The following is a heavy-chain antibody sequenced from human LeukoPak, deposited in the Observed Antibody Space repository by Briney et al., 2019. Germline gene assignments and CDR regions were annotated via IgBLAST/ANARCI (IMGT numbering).Heavy chain of an antibody. Sequence: GGSLRLSCAASGFTVSSNYMSWVRQAPGKGLEWVSVIYSGGSTYYADSVKGRFTISRDNSKNTLYLQMNSLRAEDTAVYYCAKAIWPYSSGGDAFDIWGQGTMVTVSS. CDR2: IYSGGST. D-gene: IGHD6-19*01. J-gene: IGHJ3*02. CDR1: GFTVSSNY. CDR3: AKAIWPYSSGGDAFDI. V-gene: IGHV3-53*05.